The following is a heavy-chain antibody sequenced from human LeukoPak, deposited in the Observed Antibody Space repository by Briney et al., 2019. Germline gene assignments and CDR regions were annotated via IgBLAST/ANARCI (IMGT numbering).Heavy chain of an antibody. CDR3: AKWGGYYGSGRQIFDY. V-gene: IGHV3-23*01. J-gene: IGHJ4*02. CDR2: ISGSGGST. CDR1: GFTFSSYA. Sequence: AGGSLRLSCAASGFTFSSYAMSWVRQAPGKGLEWVSAISGSGGSTYYADSVKGRFTISRDNSKNTLYLQMNSLRAEDTAVYYCAKWGGYYGSGRQIFDYWGQGTLVTVSS. D-gene: IGHD3-10*01.